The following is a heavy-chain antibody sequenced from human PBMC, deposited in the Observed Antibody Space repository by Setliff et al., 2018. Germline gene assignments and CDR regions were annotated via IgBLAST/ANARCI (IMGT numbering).Heavy chain of an antibody. J-gene: IGHJ3*02. D-gene: IGHD1-26*01. V-gene: IGHV4-4*07. CDR1: GCSISNYY. CDR3: ARKGISALSGAFDM. CDR2: IYTSGST. Sequence: PSETLSLTCTVSGCSISNYYWSWIRQPAGKGLEWIGRIYTSGSTNYNPSLKSRVTMSVDTSKNQFSLKLSSVTAADTAVYYCARKGISALSGAFDMWGQGTMVTVSS.